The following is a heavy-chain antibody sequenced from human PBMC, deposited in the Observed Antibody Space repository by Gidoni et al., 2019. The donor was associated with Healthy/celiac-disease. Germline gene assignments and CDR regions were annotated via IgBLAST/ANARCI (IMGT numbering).Heavy chain of an antibody. CDR2: MNPNSGNT. Sequence: QVQLVQSGAEVKKPGASVTVSCKASGYTFTSYDINWVRQATGQGLEWMGWMNPNSGNTGYAQKFQGRVTMTRNTSISTAYMELSSLRSEDTAVYYCARRPNYYYGMDVWGQGTTVTVSS. V-gene: IGHV1-8*01. CDR3: ARRPNYYYGMDV. CDR1: GYTFTSYD. J-gene: IGHJ6*02.